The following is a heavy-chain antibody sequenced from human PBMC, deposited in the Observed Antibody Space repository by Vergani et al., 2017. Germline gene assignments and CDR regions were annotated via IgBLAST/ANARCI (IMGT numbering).Heavy chain of an antibody. CDR3: ATKSCGTPGCQIGYFRE. J-gene: IGHJ1*01. D-gene: IGHD1-1*01. V-gene: IGHV4-34*01. Sequence: QVQLQQRGAGLLKPSETLSLTCAVYGGSFSGYYWSWIRQPPGKGLEWIGEINHSGSTNYNPSLKSRVTISVDTSKNQFSLKLSSVTAADTAVYYCATKSCGTPGCQIGYFREWGQGTLVTVSS. CDR1: GGSFSGYY. CDR2: INHSGST.